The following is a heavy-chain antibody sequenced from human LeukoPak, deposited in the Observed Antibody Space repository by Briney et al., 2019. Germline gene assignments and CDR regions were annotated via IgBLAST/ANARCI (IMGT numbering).Heavy chain of an antibody. D-gene: IGHD3-22*01. J-gene: IGHJ6*02. CDR2: ISSSSRTI. Sequence: PGGSLRLSCAASGFTFSSYSMNWVRQAPGKGLEWVSYISSSSRTIYYAESVKGRFTISRDNAKNSLYLQMNSLRDEDTAVYYCASVYYDSSGYYYYYYYGMDVWGQGTTVTVSS. CDR3: ASVYYDSSGYYYYYYYGMDV. CDR1: GFTFSSYS. V-gene: IGHV3-48*02.